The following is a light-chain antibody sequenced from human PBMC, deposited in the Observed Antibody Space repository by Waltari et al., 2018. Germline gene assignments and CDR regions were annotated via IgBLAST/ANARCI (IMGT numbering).Light chain of an antibody. J-gene: IGLJ1*01. CDR3: NSRDSRGHPLV. V-gene: IGLV3-19*01. CDR1: SLRRYY. Sequence: SSELTQDPVVSVAMGQTVRITCQGDSLRRYYASWYQQRPGQAPILVMFDKNNRPSGIPDRFSGSYSGTTASLIITGAQAEDEGDYYCNSRDSRGHPLVFGTGTKVTVL. CDR2: DKN.